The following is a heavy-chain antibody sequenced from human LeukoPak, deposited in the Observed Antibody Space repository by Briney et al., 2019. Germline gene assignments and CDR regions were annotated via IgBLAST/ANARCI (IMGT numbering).Heavy chain of an antibody. V-gene: IGHV1-18*01. CDR1: GYTFTSYG. CDR3: ARGEVVTAIPRWFDP. CDR2: ISAYNGNT. D-gene: IGHD2-21*02. Sequence: VASVTVSCTASGYTFTSYGISWVRQAPGQGLEWMGWISAYNGNTNYAQKLQGRVTMTTDTSTSTAYMELRSLRSDDTAVYYCARGEVVTAIPRWFDPWGQGTLVTVSS. J-gene: IGHJ5*02.